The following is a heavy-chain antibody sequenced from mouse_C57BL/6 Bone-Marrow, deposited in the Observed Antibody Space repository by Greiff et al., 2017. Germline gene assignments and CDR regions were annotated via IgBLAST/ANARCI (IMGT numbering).Heavy chain of an antibody. CDR2: ILPGSGST. CDR1: GYTFTGYW. Sequence: QVQLKESGAELMKPGASVKLSCKATGYTFTGYWIEWVKQRPGHGLEWIGEILPGSGSTNYNEKFKGKATFTADTSSNTAYMQLSSLTTEDSAIYDCAGEEEFYSKVYYAMDYWDQGTAVTVSS. V-gene: IGHV1-9*01. J-gene: IGHJ4*01. CDR3: AGEEEFYSKVYYAMDY. D-gene: IGHD2-5*01.